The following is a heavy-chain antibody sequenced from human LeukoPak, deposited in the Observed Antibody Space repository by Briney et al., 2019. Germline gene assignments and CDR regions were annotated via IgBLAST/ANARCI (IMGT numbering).Heavy chain of an antibody. J-gene: IGHJ3*02. Sequence: GGSLRLSCAGSGFTFSNYGMHWVRQAPGKGLEWVAFIRYDGSNKYYADSVKGRFTISRDNSKNTLYLQMNSLRAEDTAVYYCTRIYSYGYGEDAFDIWGQGTMVTVSS. CDR3: TRIYSYGYGEDAFDI. CDR1: GFTFSNYG. V-gene: IGHV3-30*02. CDR2: IRYDGSNK. D-gene: IGHD5-18*01.